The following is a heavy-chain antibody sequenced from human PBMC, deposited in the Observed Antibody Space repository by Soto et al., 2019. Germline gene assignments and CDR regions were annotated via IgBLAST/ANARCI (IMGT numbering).Heavy chain of an antibody. V-gene: IGHV3-48*01. J-gene: IGHJ4*02. CDR3: ARAPRQLRYFDWLLSFDY. CDR1: GFTFCSYS. CDR2: ISSSSSTI. D-gene: IGHD3-9*01. Sequence: GGSPRLSCAAPGFTFCSYSMNWVRPGPGKGVEWVSYISSSSSTIYYADSVKGRFTISRDNAKNSLYLQMNSLRAEDTAVYYCARAPRQLRYFDWLLSFDYWGQGTLVTVSS.